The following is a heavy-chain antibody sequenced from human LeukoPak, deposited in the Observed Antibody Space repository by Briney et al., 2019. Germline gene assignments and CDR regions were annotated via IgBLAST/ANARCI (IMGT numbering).Heavy chain of an antibody. CDR1: GGSISSYY. V-gene: IGHV4-4*09. CDR3: ARKKGRNVRGHAFDI. J-gene: IGHJ3*02. CDR2: IYTSGST. Sequence: PSETLSLTCTVSGGSISSYYWSWIRQPPGKGLEWIGYIYTSGSTNYNPSLKSRVTISVDASKNQFSLKLSSVTAADTAVYYCARKKGRNVRGHAFDIWGQGTMVTVSS.